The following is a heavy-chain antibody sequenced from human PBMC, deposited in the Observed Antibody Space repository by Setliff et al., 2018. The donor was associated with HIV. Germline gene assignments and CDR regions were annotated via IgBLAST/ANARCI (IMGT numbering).Heavy chain of an antibody. CDR3: ARAGGGATEQAFVI. CDR1: GYTFTSYF. Sequence: ASVKVSCKAFGYTFTSYFLHWVRQAPGQGLEWLGIIDPNGGATNNAQKLQVRLTVTTDTSTCTLYMELSNLRSDDSAFYYCARAGGGATEQAFVIWGQGTMVTVSS. CDR2: IDPNGGAT. V-gene: IGHV1-46*01. J-gene: IGHJ3*02. D-gene: IGHD3-10*01.